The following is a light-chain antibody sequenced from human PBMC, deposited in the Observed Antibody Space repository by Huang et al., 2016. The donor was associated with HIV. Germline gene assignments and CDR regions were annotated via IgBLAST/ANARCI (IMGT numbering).Light chain of an antibody. CDR2: AAS. CDR1: QTISSH. J-gene: IGKJ2*01. CDR3: QQTYNTPLYT. Sequence: DIQVTQSPSSLFASIGDRVTITCRASQTISSHLNWYQQKPGKAPKVLIYAASSLQSGVPSRFSGSGSGTDFTLTINNLQPEDFATYYCQQTYNTPLYTFGQGTKLEMK. V-gene: IGKV1-39*01.